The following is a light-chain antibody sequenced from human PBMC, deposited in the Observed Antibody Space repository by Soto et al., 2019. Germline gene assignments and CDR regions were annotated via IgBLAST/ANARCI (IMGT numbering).Light chain of an antibody. J-gene: IGKJ1*01. CDR1: QSVSSSY. CDR3: QQYGSSRET. Sequence: EIVLTQSPGTLSLSPGERATLSCRASQSVSSSYLAWYQQKPGQAPWLLIYGASSRATGIPDRFSGSGSGTDFTLTISRLEPEDFAVYYCQQYGSSRETFGQGTNVDIK. V-gene: IGKV3-20*01. CDR2: GAS.